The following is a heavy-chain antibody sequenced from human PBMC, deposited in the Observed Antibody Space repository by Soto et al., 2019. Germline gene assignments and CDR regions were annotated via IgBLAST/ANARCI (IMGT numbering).Heavy chain of an antibody. CDR3: AKDPQCFGELFVS. D-gene: IGHD3-10*01. J-gene: IGHJ5*02. CDR1: GFTLSNYC. CDR2: LKSDGSGT. V-gene: IGHV3-74*03. Sequence: GGSLRLSCAVSGFTLSNYCMLWVRQAPGKGLVWVSRLKSDGSGTMYADSVKGRLTISRDNSKNMVYLQMNNLRPEDTAVYYCAKDPQCFGELFVSWDQGTLVTVSS.